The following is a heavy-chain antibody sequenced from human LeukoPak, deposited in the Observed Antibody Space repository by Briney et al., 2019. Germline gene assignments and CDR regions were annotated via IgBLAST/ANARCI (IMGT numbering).Heavy chain of an antibody. Sequence: ASVTLSFTCAVYGFTNNDFNWVWHRPAQGQGWEGWVNINSANTAYAHKFHGRGVMIRKASISTAYMELRSLRSENTAVYYCARLNKDDSNFRLVDYWGQGTLVTVSS. CDR3: ARLNKDDSNFRLVDY. D-gene: IGHD5-24*01. V-gene: IGHV1-8*01. CDR2: VNINSANT. CDR1: VYGFTNND. J-gene: IGHJ4*02.